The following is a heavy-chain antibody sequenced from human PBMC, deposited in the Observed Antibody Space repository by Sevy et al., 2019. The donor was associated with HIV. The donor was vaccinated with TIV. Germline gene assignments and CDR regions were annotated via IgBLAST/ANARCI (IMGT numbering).Heavy chain of an antibody. D-gene: IGHD3-22*01. V-gene: IGHV3-23*01. CDR1: GFSFNTFG. CDR3: AKASVPLYYDSTRYSYFDY. Sequence: GGSLRLSCAASGFSFNTFGMNWVRQAPGKGLEWVSAINFSGGSTYYADSVKGRFTISRDDSKSTLYLQMNSLRVEDTAVYYCAKASVPLYYDSTRYSYFDYGGQGALVTVSS. J-gene: IGHJ4*02. CDR2: INFSGGST.